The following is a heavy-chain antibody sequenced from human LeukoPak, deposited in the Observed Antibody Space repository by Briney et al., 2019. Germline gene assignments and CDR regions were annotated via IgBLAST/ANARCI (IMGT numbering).Heavy chain of an antibody. Sequence: EAGGSLRLSCAASGFTFSSYGMHWVRQAPGQGREWMGWINPNSGGTNYAQKFQGRVTMTRDTSISTSYMELSRLRSDYTAVYYRARFIGYDISTGGRYFDYWGQGTLVPVSS. D-gene: IGHD3-9*01. V-gene: IGHV1-2*02. CDR3: ARFIGYDISTGGRYFDY. J-gene: IGHJ4*02. CDR1: GFTFSSYG. CDR2: INPNSGGT.